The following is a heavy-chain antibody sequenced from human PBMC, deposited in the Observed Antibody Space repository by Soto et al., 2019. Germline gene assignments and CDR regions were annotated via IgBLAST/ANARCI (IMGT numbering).Heavy chain of an antibody. CDR2: ISYDGSNK. CDR1: GFTFSSYA. V-gene: IGHV3-30-3*01. J-gene: IGHJ6*02. D-gene: IGHD3-10*01. CDR3: ARDIVYYYGSGSNYYGMDV. Sequence: GGSLRLSCAASGFTFSSYAMHWVRQAPGKGLEWVAVISYDGSNKYYADSVKGRFTISRDNSKNTLYLQMNSLRAEDTAVYYCARDIVYYYGSGSNYYGMDVWGQGTTVTVSS.